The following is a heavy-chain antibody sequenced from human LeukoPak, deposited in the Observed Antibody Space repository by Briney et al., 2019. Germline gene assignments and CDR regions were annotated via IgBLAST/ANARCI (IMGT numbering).Heavy chain of an antibody. D-gene: IGHD6-25*01. CDR3: ARAQSSGLDN. CDR1: GFTFSIHW. J-gene: IGHJ4*02. CDR2: IKEDGSEK. V-gene: IGHV3-7*01. Sequence: GGSLRLSCAASGFTFSIHWMAWVRQAPGKGLEWVANIKEDGSEKHYVDSVKARFSISRDNARNSLHLQMNSLRVEDTAVYYCARAQSSGLDNWGQGTLVTVSS.